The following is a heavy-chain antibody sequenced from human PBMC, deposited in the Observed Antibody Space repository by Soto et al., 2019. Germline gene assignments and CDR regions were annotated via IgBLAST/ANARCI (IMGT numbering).Heavy chain of an antibody. CDR3: ARDGTTVEPDDAFDI. J-gene: IGHJ3*02. D-gene: IGHD4-17*01. CDR1: GFTFSSYS. CDR2: ISSSSSYI. Sequence: EVQLVESGGGLVKPGGSLRLSCAASGFTFSSYSMNWVRQAPGKGLEWVSSISSSSSYIYYADSVKGRFTISRDNAKNSLYLQMNSLRAEDTAVYYCARDGTTVEPDDAFDIWGQGTMFTVSS. V-gene: IGHV3-21*01.